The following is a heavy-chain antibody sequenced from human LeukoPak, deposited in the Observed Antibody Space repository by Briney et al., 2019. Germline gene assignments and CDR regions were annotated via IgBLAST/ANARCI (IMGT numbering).Heavy chain of an antibody. CDR3: ARLDPAMIVAIDY. CDR1: GGSISSYY. CDR2: IYYSGST. Sequence: SETLSLTCTVSGGSISSYYWSWIRQPPGEGLEWIGYIYYSGSTNYNPSLKSRVTISVDTSKNQFSLKLSSVTAADTAVYYCARLDPAMIVAIDYWGQGTLVPVSS. V-gene: IGHV4-59*08. D-gene: IGHD3-22*01. J-gene: IGHJ4*02.